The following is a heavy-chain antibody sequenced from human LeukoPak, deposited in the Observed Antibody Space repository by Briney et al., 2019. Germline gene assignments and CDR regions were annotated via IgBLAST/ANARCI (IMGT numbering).Heavy chain of an antibody. D-gene: IGHD3-10*01. CDR2: INPNSGGT. V-gene: IGHV1-2*06. CDR3: ARGGLVRGVKRTDY. J-gene: IGHJ4*02. CDR1: GYTFTGYY. Sequence: ASVKASCKASGYTFTGYYMHWVRQAPGQGLEWMGRINPNSGGTNYAQKFQGRVTMTRDTSISTAYMELSRLRSDDTAVYYCARGGLVRGVKRTDYWGQGTLVTVSS.